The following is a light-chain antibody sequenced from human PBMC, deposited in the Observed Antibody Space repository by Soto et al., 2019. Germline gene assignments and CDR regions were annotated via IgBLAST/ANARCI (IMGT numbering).Light chain of an antibody. CDR3: SSYTSSSTLDV. J-gene: IGLJ1*01. Sequence: QSVLTQPASVSGSPGQSITISCTGTSSDVGGYNYVSWYQQHPGKAPKLMFYEVSNRPSGVSNRFSGSKSGNTASLTISGLQAEDEADYYCSSYTSSSTLDVFGTGTKLTVL. V-gene: IGLV2-14*01. CDR2: EVS. CDR1: SSDVGGYNY.